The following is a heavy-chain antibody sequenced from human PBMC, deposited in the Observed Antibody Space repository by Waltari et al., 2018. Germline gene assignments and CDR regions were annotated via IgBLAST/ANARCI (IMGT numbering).Heavy chain of an antibody. CDR1: GFSIATGGEA. Sequence: QITLKESGPTLVKPTQTLTLTCTFFGFSIATGGEAVGWIRQPPGKALEWLAIIYWTDEARYSPSLMSRLTITKDTSRNQGVLTVTNMDPVDTATYFCAHYKARDAFDIWGPGTMVTISS. CDR2: IYWTDEA. D-gene: IGHD1-20*01. CDR3: AHYKARDAFDI. J-gene: IGHJ3*02. V-gene: IGHV2-5*01.